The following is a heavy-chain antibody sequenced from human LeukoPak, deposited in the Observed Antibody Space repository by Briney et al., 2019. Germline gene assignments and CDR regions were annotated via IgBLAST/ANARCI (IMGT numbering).Heavy chain of an antibody. V-gene: IGHV4-59*01. CDR3: ARVMGTAMVSSGYYFDY. CDR2: IYYSGST. J-gene: IGHJ4*02. Sequence: SETLSLTCTVSGGSISSYYWSWVRQPPGKGLEWIGYIYYSGSTNYNPSLKSRVTISVDTSENQFSLKLSSVTAADTAVYYCARVMGTAMVSSGYYFDYWGQGTLVTVSS. D-gene: IGHD5-18*01. CDR1: GGSISSYY.